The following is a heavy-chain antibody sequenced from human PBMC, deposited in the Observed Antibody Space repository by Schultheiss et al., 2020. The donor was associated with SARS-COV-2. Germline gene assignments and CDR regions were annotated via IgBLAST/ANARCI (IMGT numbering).Heavy chain of an antibody. J-gene: IGHJ4*02. V-gene: IGHV4-61*01. Sequence: SETLSLTCTVSGGSVSSGSYYWSWIRQPPGKGLEWIGYIYYSGSTYYNPSLKSRVTISVDTSKNQFSLKLSSVTAADTAVYYCARDQYYYDSSGYYRSFDYWGQGTLVTVSS. D-gene: IGHD3-22*01. CDR2: IYYSGST. CDR3: ARDQYYYDSSGYYRSFDY. CDR1: GGSVSSGSYY.